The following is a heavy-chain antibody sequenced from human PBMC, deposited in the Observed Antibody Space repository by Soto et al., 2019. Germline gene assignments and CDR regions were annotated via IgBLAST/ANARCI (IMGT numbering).Heavy chain of an antibody. Sequence: PGGSLRLSCSASGFTFSSYAMHWVRQAPGKGLEYVSAISSNGGSTYYADSVKGRFTISRDNSKNTLYLQMSSLRAEDTAVYYCVKDLTMIPRTPIWFDPWGQGTLVTVSS. CDR1: GFTFSSYA. D-gene: IGHD3-22*01. J-gene: IGHJ5*02. V-gene: IGHV3-64D*08. CDR3: VKDLTMIPRTPIWFDP. CDR2: ISSNGGST.